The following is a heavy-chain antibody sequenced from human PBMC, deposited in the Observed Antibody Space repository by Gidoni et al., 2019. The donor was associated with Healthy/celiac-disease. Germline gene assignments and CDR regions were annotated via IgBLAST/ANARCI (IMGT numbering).Heavy chain of an antibody. CDR1: GYTFTSYY. D-gene: IGHD4-17*01. CDR2: INPSGGST. Sequence: QVQLVQSGAEVKKPGASVKVSCKASGYTFTSYYMHWVRQAPGQGLEWMGIINPSGGSTSYAQKFQGRVTMTRDTSTSTVYMELSSLRSEDTAVYYCARDPYYGGNSGGGWFDPWGQGTLVTVSS. CDR3: ARDPYYGGNSGGGWFDP. V-gene: IGHV1-46*01. J-gene: IGHJ5*02.